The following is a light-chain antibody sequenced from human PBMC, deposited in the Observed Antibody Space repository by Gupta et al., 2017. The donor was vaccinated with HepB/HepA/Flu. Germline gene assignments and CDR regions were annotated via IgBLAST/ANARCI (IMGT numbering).Light chain of an antibody. V-gene: IGLV2-14*01. Sequence: HSALTQPASVSGSPGQSITISCTGSSNDIGRHSYVSWYQQYPGGAPKRILSEVTNRPSDVSDRFSGSKSGNTASLTISALQPEDEADYYCSAHASVDFFGTGTHVTVL. CDR3: SAHASVDF. J-gene: IGLJ1*01. CDR1: SNDIGRHSY. CDR2: EVT.